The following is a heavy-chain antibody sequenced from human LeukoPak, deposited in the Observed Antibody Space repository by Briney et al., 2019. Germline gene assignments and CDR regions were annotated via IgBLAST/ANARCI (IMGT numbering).Heavy chain of an antibody. J-gene: IGHJ4*02. CDR3: ARKTTKYSSGCDFDY. CDR2: IYPGDSDT. D-gene: IGHD6-19*01. Sequence: RGESLKISCKGSGYSFTSYWIAWVRQMPGKGLEWMGIIYPGDSDTRYSPSFQGQVTISADKSISTAYLQWSSLKASDTAMYYCARKTTKYSSGCDFDYWGQGTLVTVSS. V-gene: IGHV5-51*01. CDR1: GYSFTSYW.